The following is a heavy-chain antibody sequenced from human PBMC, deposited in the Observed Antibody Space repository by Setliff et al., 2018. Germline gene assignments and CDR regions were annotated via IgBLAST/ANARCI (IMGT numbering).Heavy chain of an antibody. CDR3: VKESIVTRYFDY. J-gene: IGHJ4*02. CDR1: GFTLTNYW. D-gene: IGHD6-6*01. Sequence: GGSLRLSCAASGFTLTNYWINWVRQAPGKGLEWVAVISYDGSNQNYADSVKGRFTISRDNSKNTVYLQMNSLRAEDTAVYYCVKESIVTRYFDYWGQGTLVTVSS. CDR2: ISYDGSNQ. V-gene: IGHV3-30*18.